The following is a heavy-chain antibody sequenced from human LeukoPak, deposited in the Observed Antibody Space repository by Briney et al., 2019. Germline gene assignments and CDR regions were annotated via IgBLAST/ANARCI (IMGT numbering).Heavy chain of an antibody. D-gene: IGHD2-21*02. CDR1: GFTLSSYE. V-gene: IGHV3-74*01. CDR2: ISSDGSRA. J-gene: IGHJ4*02. CDR3: ARELPREVTLDY. Sequence: PGGSLRLSCAASGFTLSSYEMHWVRQAPGKGLVWVSRISSDGSRAGYADSVKGRFTISRDNAKNTLYLQMNSPRAEDTAIYYCARELPREVTLDYWGQGTLVTVSS.